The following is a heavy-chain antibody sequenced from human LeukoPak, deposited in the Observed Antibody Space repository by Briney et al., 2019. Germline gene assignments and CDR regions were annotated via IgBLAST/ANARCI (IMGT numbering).Heavy chain of an antibody. Sequence: ASVKVSCKASGYTFTGYYMHWVRQAPGQGLEWMGWINPNTGGTNHAQKFQGRVTMTKDTSISTAYMELSSLRSDDTAVYYCARGGWGLVQLRCEYWGQGTLVTVSS. CDR2: INPNTGGT. V-gene: IGHV1-2*02. D-gene: IGHD1-1*01. J-gene: IGHJ4*02. CDR1: GYTFTGYY. CDR3: ARGGWGLVQLRCEY.